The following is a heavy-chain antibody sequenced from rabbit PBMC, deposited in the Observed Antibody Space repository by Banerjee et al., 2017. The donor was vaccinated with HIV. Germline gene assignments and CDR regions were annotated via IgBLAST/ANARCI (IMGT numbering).Heavy chain of an antibody. D-gene: IGHD4-2*01. Sequence: QEQLEESGGGLVKPEGSLTLTCTASGFSFSSDYYMCWVRQAPGKGLEWLACVAAGTDDYTYYANWAKGRFTISKPSSTTVDLKMTSLTAADTATYFCARSPWNGMYYFHLWGPGTLVTVS. CDR3: ARSPWNGMYYFHL. J-gene: IGHJ4*01. CDR1: GFSFSSDYY. V-gene: IGHV1S45*01. CDR2: VAAGTDDYT.